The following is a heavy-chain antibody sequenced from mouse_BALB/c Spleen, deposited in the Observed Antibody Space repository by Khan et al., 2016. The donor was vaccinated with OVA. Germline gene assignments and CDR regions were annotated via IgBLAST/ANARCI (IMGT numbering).Heavy chain of an antibody. V-gene: IGHV5-6*01. CDR1: GFTFSTYG. D-gene: IGHD1-1*01. J-gene: IGHJ3*01. CDR2: VSTGGGYT. CDR3: ARLAYYDDSEGFAY. Sequence: EVQLQESGGDLVKPGGSLKLSCAASGFTFSTYGMSWVRQTPDKRLEWVATVSTGGGYTYYHDSVKGRFTISRDNAKNTLYLQLSSLKSEDTAMFYCARLAYYDDSEGFAYWGQGTLVTVSA.